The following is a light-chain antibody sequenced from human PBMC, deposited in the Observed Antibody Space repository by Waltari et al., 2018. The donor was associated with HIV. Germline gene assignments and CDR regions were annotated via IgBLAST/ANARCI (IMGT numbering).Light chain of an antibody. V-gene: IGLV1-47*01. Sequence: QSVLTQPPSASGTPGQKVTISCSGGTAHIGANFVFWFQQFPGTAPNLLIYRDNLRHSGVPARFSGSKSGTSASLTISGLRSDDEAHYFCAVLDDTLGGGVFGGGTKLTVL. CDR3: AVLDDTLGGGV. CDR2: RDN. CDR1: TAHIGANF. J-gene: IGLJ2*01.